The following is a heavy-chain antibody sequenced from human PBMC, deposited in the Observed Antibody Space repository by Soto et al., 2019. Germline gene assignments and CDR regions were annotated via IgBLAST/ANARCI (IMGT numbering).Heavy chain of an antibody. J-gene: IGHJ6*02. V-gene: IGHV1-69*12. Sequence: QVQLVQSGAEVKKPGSSVKVSCKASGGTFSSYAISWVRQAPGQGLEWMGGIIPIFGTANYAQKFQGRVWITADEPTRTAYMELSSLSSEDTAVYYCARIILTGYSTLPRYYYGMDVWGQGTTVTVSS. CDR3: ARIILTGYSTLPRYYYGMDV. CDR2: IIPIFGTA. D-gene: IGHD3-9*01. CDR1: GGTFSSYA.